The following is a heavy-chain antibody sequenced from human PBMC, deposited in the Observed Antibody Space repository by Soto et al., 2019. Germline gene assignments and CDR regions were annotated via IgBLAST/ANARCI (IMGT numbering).Heavy chain of an antibody. Sequence: EVQLLESGGGLVQPGGSLRLSCAASGFTFSSYAMRWVRQAPGKGLEWVSAISGSGGSTYYADSVKGRFTISRDNSKNTLDLKMNSLRAEDTAVYYCAKYGRWLVHFYYYGRDVWGQGTTVTVSS. CDR1: GFTFSSYA. J-gene: IGHJ6*02. D-gene: IGHD6-19*01. CDR2: ISGSGGST. CDR3: AKYGRWLVHFYYYGRDV. V-gene: IGHV3-23*01.